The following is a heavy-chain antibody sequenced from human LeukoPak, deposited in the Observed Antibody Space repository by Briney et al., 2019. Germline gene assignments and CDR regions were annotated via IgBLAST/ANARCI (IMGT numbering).Heavy chain of an antibody. CDR2: ISSSGSTI. J-gene: IGHJ4*02. Sequence: GGSLRLSCAASGFTFSSYEMNWVRQAPGKGLEWVSYISSSGSTIYYADSVKGRFTISRDNAKNSLYLQMNSLRAEDTAVYYCARVGELRPPDYWGRGTLVTVSS. D-gene: IGHD1-26*01. CDR3: ARVGELRPPDY. CDR1: GFTFSSYE. V-gene: IGHV3-48*03.